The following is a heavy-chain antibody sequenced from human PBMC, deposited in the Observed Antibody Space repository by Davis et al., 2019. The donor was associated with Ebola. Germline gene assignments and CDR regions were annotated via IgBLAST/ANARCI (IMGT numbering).Heavy chain of an antibody. CDR3: ARGGLVPAGLYL. V-gene: IGHV4-59*01. Sequence: PGGSLRLSCTVSGASMTSYYWSWFRQLQGKGLEWIGYIAYTGNTIYNPSLKSRVTISGDTSKKQFSLRLSSVTAADTAVYYCARGGLVPAGLYLWGRGTMVTVSS. CDR1: GASMTSYY. D-gene: IGHD2-2*01. J-gene: IGHJ3*01. CDR2: IAYTGNT.